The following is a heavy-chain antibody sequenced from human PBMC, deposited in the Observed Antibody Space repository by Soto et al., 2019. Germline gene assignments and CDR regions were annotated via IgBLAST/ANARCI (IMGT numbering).Heavy chain of an antibody. J-gene: IGHJ6*02. CDR1: GGSISSSSYY. CDR2: IYYSGST. D-gene: IGHD6-13*01. CDR3: ARRVQQLVSGYYYGMDV. V-gene: IGHV4-39*01. Sequence: SETLSLTCTVSGGSISSSSYYWGWIRQPPGKGLEWIGSIYYSGSTYYNPSLKSRVTISVDTSKNQFSLKLSSVTAADTAVYYCARRVQQLVSGYYYGMDVWAQGTTVTVSS.